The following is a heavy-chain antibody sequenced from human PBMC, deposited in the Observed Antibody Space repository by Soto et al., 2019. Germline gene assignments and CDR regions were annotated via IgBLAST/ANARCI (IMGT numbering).Heavy chain of an antibody. CDR1: GYTFTSYG. V-gene: IGHV1-18*01. Sequence: GASVKVSCKASGYTFTSYGISWVRQAPGQGLEWMGWISAYNGNTNYAQKLQGRVTMTTDTSTSTAYMELRSLRSDDTAVYYCARDPNQWLVRGCWFDPWGQGTLVTVSS. CDR2: ISAYNGNT. J-gene: IGHJ5*02. CDR3: ARDPNQWLVRGCWFDP. D-gene: IGHD6-19*01.